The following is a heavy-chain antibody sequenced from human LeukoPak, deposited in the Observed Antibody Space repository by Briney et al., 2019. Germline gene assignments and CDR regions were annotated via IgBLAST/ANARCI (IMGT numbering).Heavy chain of an antibody. J-gene: IGHJ4*02. CDR3: ARVGGDRVAY. V-gene: IGHV3-53*01. CDR1: GLTVSSKY. Sequence: GGSLGLSCAASGLTVSSKYMSWVRQAPGKGLEWVSVMYNNGNTHYADSVKGRFTISRDNVKNMLYLQMNSLRPEDTAVYYCARVGGDRVAYWGQGTLVTVSS. CDR2: MYNNGNT. D-gene: IGHD4-17*01.